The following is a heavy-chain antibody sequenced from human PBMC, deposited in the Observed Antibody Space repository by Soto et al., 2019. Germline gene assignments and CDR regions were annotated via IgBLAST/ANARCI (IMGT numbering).Heavy chain of an antibody. CDR3: ARRSAYCGGDCYRGGAFDI. J-gene: IGHJ3*02. CDR1: GFTFSSYS. V-gene: IGHV3-21*01. Sequence: GSLRLSCAASGFTFSSYSMNWVRQAPGKGLEWVSSISSSSSYIYYADSVKGRFTISRDNAKNSLYLQMNSLRAEDTAVYYCARRSAYCGGDCYRGGAFDIWGQGTMVTVSS. D-gene: IGHD2-21*02. CDR2: ISSSSSYI.